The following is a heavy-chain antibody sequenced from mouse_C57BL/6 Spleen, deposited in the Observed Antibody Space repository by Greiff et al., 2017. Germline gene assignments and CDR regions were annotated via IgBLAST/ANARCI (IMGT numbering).Heavy chain of an antibody. Sequence: VKLMESGPGLVAPSQSLSITCTVSGFSLTSYAISWVRQPPGKGLEWLGVIWTGGGTNYNSALKSRLSISKDNSKSQVFLKMNSLQTDDTARYYCARNPRNYYGSSVFYAMDYWGQGTSVTVSS. D-gene: IGHD1-1*01. CDR3: ARNPRNYYGSSVFYAMDY. CDR2: IWTGGGT. CDR1: GFSLTSYA. V-gene: IGHV2-9-1*01. J-gene: IGHJ4*01.